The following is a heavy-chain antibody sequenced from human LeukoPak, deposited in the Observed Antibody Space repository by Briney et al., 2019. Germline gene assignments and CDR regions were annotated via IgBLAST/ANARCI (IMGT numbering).Heavy chain of an antibody. D-gene: IGHD6-13*01. Sequence: GGSLRLSCAASGFSFSNYWMTWVRQAPGKGLEWVANIKQDGSEKYFVDSVKGRFTISRDNAKNSLYLQMNSLRAEDTALYYCARVVAAGYYYYYMDVWGKGTTVTVSS. CDR3: ARVVAAGYYYYYMDV. V-gene: IGHV3-7*03. CDR1: GFSFSNYW. CDR2: IKQDGSEK. J-gene: IGHJ6*03.